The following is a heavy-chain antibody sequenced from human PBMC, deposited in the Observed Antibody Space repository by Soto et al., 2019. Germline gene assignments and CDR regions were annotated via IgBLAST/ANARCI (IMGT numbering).Heavy chain of an antibody. CDR1: GFTFSSYA. V-gene: IGHV3-23*01. D-gene: IGHD1-26*01. Sequence: PGGSLRLSCAASGFTFSSYAMSWVRQAPGKGLEWVSAISGSGGSTYYADSVKGRFTISRDNSKNTLYLQMNSLRAEDTAVYYCAKEGFPSLRRGMGGSYDYWGQGTLVTVSS. CDR3: AKEGFPSLRRGMGGSYDY. J-gene: IGHJ4*02. CDR2: ISGSGGST.